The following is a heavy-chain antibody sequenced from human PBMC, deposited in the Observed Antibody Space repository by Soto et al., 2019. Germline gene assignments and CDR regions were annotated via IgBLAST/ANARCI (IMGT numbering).Heavy chain of an antibody. CDR3: ARDPGYSYGYN. J-gene: IGHJ4*02. CDR1: GYTFTSYA. V-gene: IGHV1-3*01. CDR2: INAGNGNT. Sequence: QVQLVQSGAEVQKPGASVKVSCKSSGYTFTSYAMNCVRQAPGQRLEWMGWINAGNGNTKYSQKFQGRVTITRDTSASTAYMELSILRSEDTAVYYCARDPGYSYGYNWGQGTLVTVSS. D-gene: IGHD5-18*01.